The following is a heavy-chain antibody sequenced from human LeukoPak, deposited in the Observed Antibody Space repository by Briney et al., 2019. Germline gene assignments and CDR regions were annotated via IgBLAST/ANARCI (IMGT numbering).Heavy chain of an antibody. CDR1: GFTFSNYG. D-gene: IGHD3-10*01. J-gene: IGHJ6*02. CDR2: IAYNGALS. V-gene: IGHV3-33*05. Sequence: GGSLRLSCAASGFTFSNYGMHWVRQAPGKGLEWVAVIAYNGALSYYVDSVKGRFTISRDNAKNSLYLQMNSLRDEDTAVYYCAREELLWFGELSEGAYYGMDVWGQGTTVTVSS. CDR3: AREELLWFGELSEGAYYGMDV.